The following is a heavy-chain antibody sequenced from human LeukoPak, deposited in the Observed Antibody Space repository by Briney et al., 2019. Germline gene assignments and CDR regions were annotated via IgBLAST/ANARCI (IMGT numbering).Heavy chain of an antibody. J-gene: IGHJ4*02. CDR3: GRQGVAAGAYYFDY. V-gene: IGHV1-8*01. CDR2: MNPNSGNT. D-gene: IGHD6-13*01. Sequence: ASVKVSCKASGYTFTSYDINWVRQATGQGLEWMGWMNPNSGNTGYAQKFQGGVTMTRNTSISTAYMEPSSLRSEDTAVYYCGRQGVAAGAYYFDYWGQGTLVTVSS. CDR1: GYTFTSYD.